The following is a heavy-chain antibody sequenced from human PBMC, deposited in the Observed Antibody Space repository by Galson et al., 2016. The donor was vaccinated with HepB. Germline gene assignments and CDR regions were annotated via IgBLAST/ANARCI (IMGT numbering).Heavy chain of an antibody. CDR2: IKQDGSEK. CDR1: GFTFSSYW. D-gene: IGHD3-3*01. J-gene: IGHJ4*02. Sequence: SLRLSCAASGFTFSSYWMTWVRQAPGKGLEWVANIKQDGSEKYSVDSVKGRFTISRDNAKNSLYLQMNSLGAEDTAVYYCAREKRKIRFLEWLFGASLDYWGQGTLVTVSS. V-gene: IGHV3-7*01. CDR3: AREKRKIRFLEWLFGASLDY.